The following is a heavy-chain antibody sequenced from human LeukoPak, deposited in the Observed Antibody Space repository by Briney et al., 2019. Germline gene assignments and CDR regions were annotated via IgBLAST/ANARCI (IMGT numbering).Heavy chain of an antibody. CDR2: MYHSGST. CDR3: ARDHLVRSWYFDL. D-gene: IGHD6-13*01. J-gene: IGHJ2*01. CDR1: GGSISSSHW. V-gene: IGHV4-4*02. Sequence: SETLSLTCAVSGGSISSSHWWSWVRQPPGKGLEWIGEMYHSGSTNYNPSLESRVTISVDESKNQFSLKLTSVTAADTAVYYCARDHLVRSWYFDLWGRGTLVTVSS.